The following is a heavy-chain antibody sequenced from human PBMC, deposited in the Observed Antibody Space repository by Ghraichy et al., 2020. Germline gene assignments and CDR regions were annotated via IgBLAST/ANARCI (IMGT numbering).Heavy chain of an antibody. J-gene: IGHJ4*02. CDR1: GGSISSSNW. CDR3: ARAYSGSYFSFDY. Sequence: SETLSLTCAVSGGSISSSNWWSWVRQPPGKGLEWIGEIHHSGSTNYNPSLKSRVTISVDKSKNQFSLKLRSVTAADTAVYYCARAYSGSYFSFDYWGQGTLVTVSS. CDR2: IHHSGST. D-gene: IGHD1-26*01. V-gene: IGHV4-4*02.